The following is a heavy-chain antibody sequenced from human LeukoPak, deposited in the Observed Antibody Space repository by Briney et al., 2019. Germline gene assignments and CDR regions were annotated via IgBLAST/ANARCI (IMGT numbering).Heavy chain of an antibody. J-gene: IGHJ5*02. CDR3: ARGPYYYDSSGYYWFDP. D-gene: IGHD3-22*01. CDR2: IYYSGST. V-gene: IGHV4-61*01. Sequence: PSETLSLTCTVSGGSVSSGSYYWSWIRQPPGKGLEWIGYIYYSGSTNYNPSLKSRVTISVDTSKNQFSLKLSSVTAADTAVYYCARGPYYYDSSGYYWFDPWGQGTLVTVSS. CDR1: GGSVSSGSYY.